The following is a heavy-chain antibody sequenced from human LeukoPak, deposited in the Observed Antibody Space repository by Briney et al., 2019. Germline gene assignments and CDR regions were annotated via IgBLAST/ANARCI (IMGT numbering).Heavy chain of an antibody. Sequence: PGGSLRLSCAATGFTFSSYAMSWVRQAPGKGLEWVSAISGSGGSTYYADSVKGRFTISRDNSKNTLYLQMNSLRAEDTAVYYCATNPRWNVFNPRYWGQGTLVTVSS. CDR2: ISGSGGST. J-gene: IGHJ4*02. D-gene: IGHD1-1*01. V-gene: IGHV3-23*01. CDR3: ATNPRWNVFNPRY. CDR1: GFTFSSYA.